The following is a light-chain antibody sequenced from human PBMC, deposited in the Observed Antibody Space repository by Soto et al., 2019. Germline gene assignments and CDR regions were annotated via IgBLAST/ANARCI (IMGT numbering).Light chain of an antibody. CDR1: QDISNH. V-gene: IGKV1-13*02. CDR3: QQVNSYPLT. CDR2: AAS. Sequence: TQSPATLSASVGDRVTITCQASQDISNHLNWYQQKPGKAPKLLIHAASSLESGVPSRFSGSGSGTDFTLTISSLQPEDFATYYCQQVNSYPLTFGGGTKVDIK. J-gene: IGKJ4*01.